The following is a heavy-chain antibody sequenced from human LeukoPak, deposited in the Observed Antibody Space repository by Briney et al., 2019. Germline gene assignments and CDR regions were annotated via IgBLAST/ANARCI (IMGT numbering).Heavy chain of an antibody. CDR3: ARGRGYCTNGVCYYYYYMDV. V-gene: IGHV4-34*01. CDR1: GGSFSGYY. CDR2: INHSGST. Sequence: SETLSLTCAVYGGSFSGYYWSWIRQPPGRGLEWIGEINHSGSTNYNPSLKSRVTTSVDTSKNQFSLKLSSVTAADTAVYYCARGRGYCTNGVCYYYYYMDVWGKGTTVTVSS. D-gene: IGHD2-8*01. J-gene: IGHJ6*03.